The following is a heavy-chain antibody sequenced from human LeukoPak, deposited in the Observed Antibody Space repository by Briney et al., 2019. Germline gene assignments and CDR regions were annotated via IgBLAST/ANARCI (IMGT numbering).Heavy chain of an antibody. V-gene: IGHV3-33*01. CDR1: GFTFSSYG. CDR2: IWYDGSNK. CDR3: ARTPWIQLWSFFDY. J-gene: IGHJ4*02. Sequence: GGSLRLSCAASGFTFSSYGMHWVRQAPGKGLEWVAVIWYDGSNKYYADSVKGRFTISRDNSKNTLYLQMNSLRAEDTAVYYCARTPWIQLWSFFDYWGQGTLVTVSS. D-gene: IGHD5-18*01.